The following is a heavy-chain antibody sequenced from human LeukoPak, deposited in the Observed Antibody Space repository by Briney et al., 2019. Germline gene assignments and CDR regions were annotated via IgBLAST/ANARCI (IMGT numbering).Heavy chain of an antibody. CDR2: ISNDGDT. J-gene: IGHJ4*02. CDR1: GFTVSSNY. D-gene: IGHD3-10*01. Sequence: GGSLRLSCAASGFTVSSNYMSWVRQGPGKGLECVSVISNDGDTYYADSVKGRFTISRDNSKNTLYLQMNSLRAEDTAVYYCAKDLWFGELLPYYFDYWGQGTLVTVSS. V-gene: IGHV3-66*02. CDR3: AKDLWFGELLPYYFDY.